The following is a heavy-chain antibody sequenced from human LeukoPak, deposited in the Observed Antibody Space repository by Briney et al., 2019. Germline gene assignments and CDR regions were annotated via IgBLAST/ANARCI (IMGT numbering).Heavy chain of an antibody. Sequence: GGSLRLSCAASGFTFSGSTMHWVRLSPGKGLEWVSSITGSGPYMLYADSVKHRFTISRDNTKNLLYLEMNSLRAEDTAMYFCVRDVGAVRGEVYFDYWGQGTLVTVSS. D-gene: IGHD3-10*01. CDR1: GFTFSGST. CDR2: ITGSGPYM. J-gene: IGHJ4*02. V-gene: IGHV3-21*06. CDR3: VRDVGAVRGEVYFDY.